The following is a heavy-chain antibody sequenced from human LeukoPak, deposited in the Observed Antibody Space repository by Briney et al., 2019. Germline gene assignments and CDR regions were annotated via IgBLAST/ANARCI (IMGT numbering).Heavy chain of an antibody. CDR3: ARDAAGRPLDF. D-gene: IGHD6-13*01. CDR2: IYIGGST. Sequence: PGGSLRLSCAASGFTVSSNYMSWVRQAPGKGLEWVSVIYIGGSTYYADSVKGRFTISRDNSKNTLYLQMNSLRAEDTAVYYCARDAAGRPLDFWGQGTLVTVSS. J-gene: IGHJ4*02. CDR1: GFTVSSNY. V-gene: IGHV3-53*01.